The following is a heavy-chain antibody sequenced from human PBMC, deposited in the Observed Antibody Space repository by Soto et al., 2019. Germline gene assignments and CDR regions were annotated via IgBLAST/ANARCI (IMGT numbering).Heavy chain of an antibody. D-gene: IGHD3-22*01. CDR3: ARAYRGYYYH. CDR1: RGSMTSGDYY. CDR2: IYYSGNT. J-gene: IGHJ5*02. Sequence: QVQLQESGPGLVKPSQTLSLTCTVSRGSMTSGDYYWSWIRQPPGKGLEWIGYIYYSGNTHYNPSLKSRITISKDTSKNQFSLKLTSVTAADTAVYYCARAYRGYYYHWGQGTLVTVSS. V-gene: IGHV4-30-4*01.